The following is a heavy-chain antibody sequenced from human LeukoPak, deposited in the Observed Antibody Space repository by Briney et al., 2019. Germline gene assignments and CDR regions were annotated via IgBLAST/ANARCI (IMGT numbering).Heavy chain of an antibody. CDR3: ARDILIAAAGGHFDY. J-gene: IGHJ4*02. D-gene: IGHD6-13*01. V-gene: IGHV4-59*01. Sequence: SETLSLTCTVSGGSISSYYWSWIRQPPGKGLEWIGNMYYSGSTNYNPSLKSRVTMSVDTSKNHFSLKMSSVTAADTAVYYCARDILIAAAGGHFDYWGQGTLATVSS. CDR2: MYYSGST. CDR1: GGSISSYY.